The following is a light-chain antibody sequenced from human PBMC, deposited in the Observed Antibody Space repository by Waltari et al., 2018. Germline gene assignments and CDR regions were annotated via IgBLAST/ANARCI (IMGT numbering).Light chain of an antibody. CDR3: QQYSRLWT. V-gene: IGKV1-5*03. Sequence: DIQMTQSPSTLSASVGDRVSITCRARQTINSWLAWYQQKPGKPPKLLIYKASILESGVPSRFSGSGSGTEFTLTISGLQPDDFATYYCQQYSRLWTFGQGTMVEIK. CDR1: QTINSW. J-gene: IGKJ1*01. CDR2: KAS.